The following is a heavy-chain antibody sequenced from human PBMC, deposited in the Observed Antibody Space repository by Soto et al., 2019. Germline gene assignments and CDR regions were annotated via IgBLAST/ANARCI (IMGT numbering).Heavy chain of an antibody. CDR1: GVTFNRQD. CDR2: IIPMFGTP. V-gene: IGHV1-69*05. D-gene: IGHD1-7*01. J-gene: IGHJ4*02. CDR3: ARGRTRALDY. Sequence: RASVKVSCKASGVTFNRQDMRWVRQAPGQGLEWMGGIIPMFGTPHYAQKLQGRVTMTTNTSTTTAFLELRSLTSDDTAVYYCARGRTRALDYWGQGTPVTVSS.